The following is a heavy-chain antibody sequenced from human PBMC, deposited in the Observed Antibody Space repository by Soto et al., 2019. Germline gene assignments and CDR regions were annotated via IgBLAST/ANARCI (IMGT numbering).Heavy chain of an antibody. J-gene: IGHJ6*02. CDR1: GYTFTSYG. Sequence: GASVKVSCKASGYTFTSYGISWVRQAPGQGLEWMGWISAYNGNTNYAQKLQGRVTMTTDTSTSTAYMELWSLRSDDTAVYYCAREDRDRETGLVPAAIDGMDVWG. D-gene: IGHD2-2*01. CDR3: AREDRDRETGLVPAAIDGMDV. V-gene: IGHV1-18*01. CDR2: ISAYNGNT.